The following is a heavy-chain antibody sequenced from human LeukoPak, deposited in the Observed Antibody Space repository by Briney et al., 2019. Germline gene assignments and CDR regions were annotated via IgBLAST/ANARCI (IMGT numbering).Heavy chain of an antibody. CDR2: IKQDGSEK. J-gene: IGHJ4*02. CDR3: ARGGTTVTTYYYFDY. Sequence: GGSLRLSCAASGFPFSSYWMSWVRQAPGKGLEWVANIKQDGSEKYYVDSVKGRFTISRDNAKNSLYLQMNSLRAEDTAVYYCARGGTTVTTYYYFDYWGQGTLVTVSS. CDR1: GFPFSSYW. V-gene: IGHV3-7*03. D-gene: IGHD4-17*01.